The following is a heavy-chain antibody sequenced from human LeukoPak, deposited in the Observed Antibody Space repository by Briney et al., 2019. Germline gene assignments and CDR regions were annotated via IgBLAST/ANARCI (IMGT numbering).Heavy chain of an antibody. J-gene: IGHJ4*02. V-gene: IGHV3-21*01. CDR3: ARDPNGWASY. D-gene: IGHD5-24*01. CDR2: ISSGSDYI. Sequence: PGGSLRLSCAASGFTVSSNYMSWVRQAPGKGLEWVSSISSGSDYIHYGDSVKGRFTISRDNAKNSLYLQMNSLRAEDTAVYYCARDPNGWASYWGRGTLVTVSS. CDR1: GFTVSSNY.